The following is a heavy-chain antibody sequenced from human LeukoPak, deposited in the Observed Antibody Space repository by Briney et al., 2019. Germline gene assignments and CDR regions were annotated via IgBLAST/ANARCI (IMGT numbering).Heavy chain of an antibody. CDR1: GFNFSDYY. CDR3: AREFIAAFDY. Sequence: GGSLRLFRAASGFNFSDYYMSWIRQAPGKGLEWVSYISSSGSTIYYADSVKGRFTISRDNAKNSLYLQMNSLRAEDTAVYYCAREFIAAFDYWGQGTLVTVSS. V-gene: IGHV3-11*01. J-gene: IGHJ4*02. CDR2: ISSSGSTI. D-gene: IGHD6-25*01.